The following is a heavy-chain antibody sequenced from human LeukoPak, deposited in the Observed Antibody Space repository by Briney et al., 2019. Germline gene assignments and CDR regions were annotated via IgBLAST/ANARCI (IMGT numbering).Heavy chain of an antibody. CDR2: VFHTGTT. D-gene: IGHD1-26*01. V-gene: IGHV4-39*01. Sequence: SETLSLTCNVSGGSIRSGSHYWGWIRQPPGKGLEWIGTVFHTGTTYYNSSLKSRLTISVDTSKNQFSLALASVTATDTAVYYCARLKAWVGLRTSYFDFWGQGTLVTVPS. J-gene: IGHJ4*02. CDR3: ARLKAWVGLRTSYFDF. CDR1: GGSIRSGSHY.